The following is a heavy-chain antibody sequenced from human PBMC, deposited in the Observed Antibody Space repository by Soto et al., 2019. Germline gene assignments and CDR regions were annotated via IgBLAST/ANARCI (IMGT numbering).Heavy chain of an antibody. D-gene: IGHD3-9*01. V-gene: IGHV4-39*01. CDR3: ARQFSVDHFDY. J-gene: IGHJ4*02. CDR2: IYYSGNT. Sequence: PSETLCLTCTVAGGSISNSRYCWAWIRQPPGKGLEWIGSIYYSGNTYYNPSLKSRVTISVDRSNNQFSLKLTSVTAADTAVYYCARQFSVDHFDYWGQGALVTVSS. CDR1: GGSISNSRYC.